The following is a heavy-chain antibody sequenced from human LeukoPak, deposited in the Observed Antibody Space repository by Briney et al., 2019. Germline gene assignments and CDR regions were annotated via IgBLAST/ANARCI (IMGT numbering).Heavy chain of an antibody. Sequence: PGGSLSLSCAAYGFTVSSNYMSWVRQPPGKGLEWVAVIYSGGSTYYADSLKGRFTISRDNSKNTLSLQLNSVRAADAAEYSWARVSVAAAGELYFQHWGQGTLVTVSS. D-gene: IGHD6-13*01. CDR2: IYSGGST. V-gene: IGHV3-53*01. CDR1: GFTVSSNY. J-gene: IGHJ1*01. CDR3: ARVSVAAAGELYFQH.